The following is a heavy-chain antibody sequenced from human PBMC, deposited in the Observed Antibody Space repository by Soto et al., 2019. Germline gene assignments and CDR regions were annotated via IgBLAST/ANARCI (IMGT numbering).Heavy chain of an antibody. CDR1: GFTFSNYA. V-gene: IGHV3-23*01. CDR2: ISESGGTM. Sequence: EVELLESGGGLAQPGGSLRLSCAASGFTFSNYAMTWVRQAPGKGLEWGSSISESGGTMYYADSVKGRFTISRDNSKSTMYVQMNSLRAEDTALYYCARISSSSWYKGNFDYWGQGTPVTDSS. CDR3: ARISSSSWYKGNFDY. D-gene: IGHD6-13*01. J-gene: IGHJ4*02.